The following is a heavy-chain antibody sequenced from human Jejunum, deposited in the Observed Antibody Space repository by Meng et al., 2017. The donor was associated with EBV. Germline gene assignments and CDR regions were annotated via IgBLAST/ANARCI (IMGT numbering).Heavy chain of an antibody. CDR1: ARSFSGYD. Sequence: QVHTHHRGAGLFKPSHTLSLLVAVYARSFSGYDWSWIRQPPGKGLEWIGEISDNEGTEYNPSLKSRVTVSLDTSKNQFSLRLSSVTAADTALYYCARGPDHSKQGYWGQGTLVTVSS. D-gene: IGHD1-14*01. CDR3: ARGPDHSKQGY. CDR2: ISDNEGT. V-gene: IGHV4-34*01. J-gene: IGHJ4*02.